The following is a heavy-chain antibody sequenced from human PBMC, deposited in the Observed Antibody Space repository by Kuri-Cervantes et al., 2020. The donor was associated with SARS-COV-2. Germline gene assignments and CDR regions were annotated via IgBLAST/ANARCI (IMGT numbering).Heavy chain of an antibody. J-gene: IGHJ6*03. CDR3: ARGSAPYYYYMDV. CDR2: IYYSGST. Sequence: SETLSLTCTVSGYSISSGDYYWSWIRQPPGKGLEWIGYIYYSGSTYYNPSLKSRVTISVDTSKNQFSLKLSSVTAADTAVYYCARGSAPYYYYMDVWGKGTTVTVSS. V-gene: IGHV4-30-4*08. CDR1: GYSISSGDYY.